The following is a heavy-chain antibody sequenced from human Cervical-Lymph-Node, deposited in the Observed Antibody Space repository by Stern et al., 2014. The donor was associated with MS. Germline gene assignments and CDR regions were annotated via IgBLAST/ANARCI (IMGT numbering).Heavy chain of an antibody. J-gene: IGHJ5*02. CDR3: ARATDL. Sequence: VQLVESGPGLLRPSETLSLTCNVSGASLTSPFWSWIRLPPGKGLEWIGYIYYRGTTNYNASLKGRVAISIATSKTQFSLRLSSVTPADTAVYYCARATDLWGQGALVTVSS. V-gene: IGHV4-59*11. CDR1: GASLTSPF. CDR2: IYYRGTT.